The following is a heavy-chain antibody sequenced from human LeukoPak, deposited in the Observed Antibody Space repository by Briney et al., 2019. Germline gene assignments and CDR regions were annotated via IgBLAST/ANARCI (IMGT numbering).Heavy chain of an antibody. J-gene: IGHJ4*02. CDR3: ARDRYGDYGSY. Sequence: ASVKVSCKASGYTFTSYYMHWVRQAPGQGLEWMGIINPSGGSTNYAQKLQGRVTMTTDTSTSTAYMELRSLRSDDTAVYYCARDRYGDYGSYWGQGTLVTVSS. CDR1: GYTFTSYY. CDR2: INPSGGST. V-gene: IGHV1-46*01. D-gene: IGHD4-17*01.